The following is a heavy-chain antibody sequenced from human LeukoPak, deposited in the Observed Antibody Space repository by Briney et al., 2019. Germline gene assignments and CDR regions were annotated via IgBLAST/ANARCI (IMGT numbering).Heavy chain of an antibody. Sequence: ASVKVSCKASGYTFTGYYMHWVRQAPGQGLEWMGWINPNSGGTNYAQKFQGRVTMTRDTSISTAYMELSRLRSDDTAVYYCARDQYAWGDAFDIWGQGTMVTVSS. CDR2: INPNSGGT. D-gene: IGHD7-27*01. V-gene: IGHV1-2*02. CDR1: GYTFTGYY. CDR3: ARDQYAWGDAFDI. J-gene: IGHJ3*02.